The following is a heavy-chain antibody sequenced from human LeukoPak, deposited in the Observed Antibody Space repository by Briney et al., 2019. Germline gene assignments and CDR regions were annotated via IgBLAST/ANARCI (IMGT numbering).Heavy chain of an antibody. D-gene: IGHD3-10*01. Sequence: ASVKVSCKASGYTFTGYYMHWVRQAPGQGLEWMGWINPNSGGTNYAQKFQGRVTMTRDTSISTAYMELSRLRSDDTAVYYCVRDCDGSGSYGYWGQGTLVTVSS. CDR1: GYTFTGYY. J-gene: IGHJ4*02. CDR3: VRDCDGSGSYGY. CDR2: INPNSGGT. V-gene: IGHV1-2*02.